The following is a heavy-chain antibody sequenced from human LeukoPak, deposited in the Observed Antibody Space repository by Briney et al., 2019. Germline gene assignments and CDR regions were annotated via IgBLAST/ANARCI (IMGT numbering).Heavy chain of an antibody. V-gene: IGHV3-11*04. D-gene: IGHD2-2*01. Sequence: PGGSLRLSCAASGFTSSDYYMSWIRQAPGKGLEWVSYISSSGSTIYYADSVKGRFTISRDNAKNSLYLQMNSLRAEDTAVYYCARDLVVVVPAAPPDSAFDIWGQGTMVTVS. J-gene: IGHJ3*02. CDR3: ARDLVVVVPAAPPDSAFDI. CDR1: GFTSSDYY. CDR2: ISSSGSTI.